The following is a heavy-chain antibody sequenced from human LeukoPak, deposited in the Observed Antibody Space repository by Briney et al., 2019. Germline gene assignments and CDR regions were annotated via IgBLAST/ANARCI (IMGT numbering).Heavy chain of an antibody. CDR3: AKAPVGYYYDSSGERYFDY. J-gene: IGHJ4*02. V-gene: IGHV3-23*01. CDR2: ISGSGGST. Sequence: GGSLRLSCAASGFTFSSYAMSWVRQAPGKGLEWVSAISGSGGSTYNADSVKGRFTISRDNSKNTLYLQMNSLRAEDTAVYYCAKAPVGYYYDSSGERYFDYWGQGTLVTGSS. D-gene: IGHD3-22*01. CDR1: GFTFSSYA.